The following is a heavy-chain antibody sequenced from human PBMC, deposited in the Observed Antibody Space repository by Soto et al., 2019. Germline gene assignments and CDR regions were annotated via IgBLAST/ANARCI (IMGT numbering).Heavy chain of an antibody. CDR1: GGSISSYY. J-gene: IGHJ4*02. CDR3: ASTDPHLLVGGYYFDY. CDR2: IYYSGST. D-gene: IGHD1-26*01. V-gene: IGHV4-59*01. Sequence: SETLSLTCTVSGGSISSYYWSWIRQPPGKGLEWIGYIYYSGSTNYNPSLQSRVTISVDTSKNKFSLKLGSVTAADTAVYYCASTDPHLLVGGYYFDYWGQGTLVTVSS.